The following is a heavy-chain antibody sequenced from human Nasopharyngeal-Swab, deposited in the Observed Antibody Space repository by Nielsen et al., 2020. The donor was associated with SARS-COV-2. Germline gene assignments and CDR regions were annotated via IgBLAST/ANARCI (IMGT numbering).Heavy chain of an antibody. CDR2: ISGSGGST. Sequence: VRQDPGKGLEWVSAISGSGGSTYNADSEKGRFTISSDNSKNTLYLQKNSLRAEDAALYYGTKNPPFSYYFDYWGQGTLVTVSS. D-gene: IGHD6-6*01. CDR3: TKNPPFSYYFDY. J-gene: IGHJ4*02. V-gene: IGHV3-23*01.